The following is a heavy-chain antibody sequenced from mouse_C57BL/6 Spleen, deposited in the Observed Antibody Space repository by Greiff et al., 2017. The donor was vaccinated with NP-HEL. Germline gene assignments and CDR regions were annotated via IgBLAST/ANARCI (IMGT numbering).Heavy chain of an antibody. J-gene: IGHJ2*01. CDR1: GFTFSSYT. CDR2: ISGGGGNT. D-gene: IGHD4-1*01. V-gene: IGHV5-9*01. Sequence: DVMLVESGGGLVKPGGSPKLSCAASGFTFSSYTMSWVRQTPEKRLEWVATISGGGGNTYYPDSVKGRFTISRDNAKNTLYLQMSSLRSEDTALYYCARRNWFDYWGQGTTLTVSS. CDR3: ARRNWFDY.